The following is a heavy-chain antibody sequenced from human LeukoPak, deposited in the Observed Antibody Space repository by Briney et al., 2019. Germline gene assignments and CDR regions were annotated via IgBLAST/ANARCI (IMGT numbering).Heavy chain of an antibody. J-gene: IGHJ4*02. CDR3: AKLPFYETSAPLRDLSF. D-gene: IGHD1-14*01. CDR2: IRPTGTNT. V-gene: IGHV3-53*01. CDR1: GFTVSSNY. Sequence: GGSLRLSCAASGFTVSSNYMSWVRQAPGKGLEWVSVIRPTGTNTYYASSVKGRFTISRDDSKTTLYLQMSSLRAEDTAIYYCAKLPFYETSAPLRDLSFWGQGTLVTVSS.